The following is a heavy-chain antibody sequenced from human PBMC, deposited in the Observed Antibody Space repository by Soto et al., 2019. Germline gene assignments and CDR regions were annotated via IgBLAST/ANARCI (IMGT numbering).Heavy chain of an antibody. CDR1: GGSISSGYYY. CDR3: ARQPGSRDWFDP. CDR2: IYYSGST. V-gene: IGHV4-30-4*01. J-gene: IGHJ5*02. D-gene: IGHD7-27*01. Sequence: SETLSLTCTVSGGSISSGYYYWSWIRQPPGKGLEWIGYIYYSGSTYYNPSLKSRVTISVDTSKNRFSLKLSSVTAADTAVYYCARQPGSRDWFDPWGQGTLVTVSS.